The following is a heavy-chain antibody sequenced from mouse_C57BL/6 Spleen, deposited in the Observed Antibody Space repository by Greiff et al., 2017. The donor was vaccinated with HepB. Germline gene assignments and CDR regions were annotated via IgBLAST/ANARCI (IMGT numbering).Heavy chain of an antibody. CDR2: IYPRDGST. D-gene: IGHD2-5*01. J-gene: IGHJ4*01. Sequence: QVQLKQSGPELVKPGASVKLSCKASGYTFTSYDINWVKQRPGQGLEWIGWIYPRDGSTKYNEKFKGKATLTVDTSSSTAYMELHSLTSEDSAVYFCARGDSNYEGYYAMDYWGQGTSVTVSS. CDR1: GYTFTSYD. CDR3: ARGDSNYEGYYAMDY. V-gene: IGHV1-85*01.